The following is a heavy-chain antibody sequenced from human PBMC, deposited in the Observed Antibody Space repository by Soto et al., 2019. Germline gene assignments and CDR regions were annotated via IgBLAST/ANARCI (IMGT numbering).Heavy chain of an antibody. J-gene: IGHJ5*02. Sequence: ASVKVSCKVSGYTLTELSMHRVRQAPGKGLEWMGGFDPEDGETIYAQKFQGRVTMTEDTSTDTAYMELSSLRSEDTAVYYCATEMGKRNWFDPWGQGTLVTVSS. CDR2: FDPEDGET. V-gene: IGHV1-24*01. CDR1: GYTLTELS. CDR3: ATEMGKRNWFDP. D-gene: IGHD7-27*01.